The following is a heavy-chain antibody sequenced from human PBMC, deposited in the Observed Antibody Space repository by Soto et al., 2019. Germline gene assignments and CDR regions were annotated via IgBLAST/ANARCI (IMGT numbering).Heavy chain of an antibody. CDR2: IGSSGTAK. V-gene: IGHV3-48*02. D-gene: IGHD6-13*01. Sequence: EVQLVESGGGLVQPGGSLRLSCAASGFTFSSYSMSWVRQAPGMGLEWVSYIGSSGTAKYYADSVKGRVTISRDNAKSSLYLQMNSLRDEDTDLYYCARSWYSSSPPDSWCQGTLVTVSS. J-gene: IGHJ4*02. CDR3: ARSWYSSSPPDS. CDR1: GFTFSSYS.